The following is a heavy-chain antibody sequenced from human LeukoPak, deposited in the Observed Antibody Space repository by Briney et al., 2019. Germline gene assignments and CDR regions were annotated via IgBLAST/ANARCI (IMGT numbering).Heavy chain of an antibody. V-gene: IGHV3-23*01. J-gene: IGHJ4*02. CDR3: AKGAGIAVADLAGYIDY. CDR2: ISGSGGST. Sequence: PGGSLRLSCAASGFTFSSYAMSWVRQAPGKGLEWVSAISGSGGSTYYADSVKGQFTISRGNSKNTLYLQMNSLRVEDTAVYYCAKGAGIAVADLAGYIDYWGQGTLVTVSS. CDR1: GFTFSSYA. D-gene: IGHD6-19*01.